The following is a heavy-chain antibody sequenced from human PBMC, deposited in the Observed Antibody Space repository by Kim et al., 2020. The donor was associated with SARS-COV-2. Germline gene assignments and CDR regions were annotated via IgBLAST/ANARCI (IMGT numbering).Heavy chain of an antibody. CDR3: ARTKPAYCCGDCYYYYYYGMDV. Sequence: ASVKVSCKASGYTFTSYAMNWVRQAPGQGLEWMGWINTNTGNPTYAQGFTGRFVFSLDTSVSTAYLQIKAEDTAVYYCARTKPAYCCGDCYYYYYYGMDVWGQGTTVTVSS. CDR1: GYTFTSYA. J-gene: IGHJ6*02. CDR2: INTNTGNP. D-gene: IGHD2-21*02. V-gene: IGHV7-4-1*01.